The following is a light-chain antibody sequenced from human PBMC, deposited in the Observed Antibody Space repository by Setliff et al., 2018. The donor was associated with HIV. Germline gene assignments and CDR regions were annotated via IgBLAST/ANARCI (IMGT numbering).Light chain of an antibody. V-gene: IGKV3-20*01. CDR2: GAS. Sequence: VLTQSPGTLSLSPGERATLSCRASQSLSSSFLAWYQQKPGQAPRLLLYGASSSATGIPDRFSGSWSGTDFTLTISRLEPEDFAVYYCQQYGSSVTFGQGTKVDIK. CDR3: QQYGSSVT. CDR1: QSLSSSF. J-gene: IGKJ1*01.